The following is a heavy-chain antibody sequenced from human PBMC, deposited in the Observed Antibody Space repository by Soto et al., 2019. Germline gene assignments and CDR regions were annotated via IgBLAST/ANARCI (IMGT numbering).Heavy chain of an antibody. D-gene: IGHD1-7*01. CDR2: ISSSSSYI. Sequence: GGSLRLSCAASGFTFSSYSMNWVRQAPGKGLEWVSSISSSSSYIYYADSVKGRFTISRDNAKNSLYLQMNSLRAEDTAVYYCARDLELEPQQPGSPVDYWGQGTLVTVSS. V-gene: IGHV3-21*01. J-gene: IGHJ4*02. CDR1: GFTFSSYS. CDR3: ARDLELEPQQPGSPVDY.